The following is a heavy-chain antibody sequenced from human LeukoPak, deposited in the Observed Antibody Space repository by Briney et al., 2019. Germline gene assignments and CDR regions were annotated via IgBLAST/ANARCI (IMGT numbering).Heavy chain of an antibody. Sequence: SETLSLTCTVSGCSISSYYWSWIRQPAGKGLEWIGRIYTSGSTNYNPSLKSRVTMSVDTSKNQFSLKLSSVTAADTAVYYCARDRNDYIWGSYYMDVWGKGTTVTVSS. CDR2: IYTSGST. CDR3: ARDRNDYIWGSYYMDV. D-gene: IGHD3-16*01. CDR1: GCSISSYY. J-gene: IGHJ6*03. V-gene: IGHV4-4*07.